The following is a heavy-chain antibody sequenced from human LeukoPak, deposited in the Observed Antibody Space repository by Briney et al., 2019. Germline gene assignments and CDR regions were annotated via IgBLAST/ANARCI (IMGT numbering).Heavy chain of an antibody. Sequence: PSETLSLTCTVSGGSISSYYWSWILQPPEKGLEWIGYIYYSGSTNYNPSLKSRVTISVDTSKNQFSLKLSSVTAADTAVYYCARVVYYDSSGYYLYDYWGQGTLVTVSS. CDR3: ARVVYYDSSGYYLYDY. D-gene: IGHD3-22*01. CDR1: GGSISSYY. V-gene: IGHV4-59*01. J-gene: IGHJ4*02. CDR2: IYYSGST.